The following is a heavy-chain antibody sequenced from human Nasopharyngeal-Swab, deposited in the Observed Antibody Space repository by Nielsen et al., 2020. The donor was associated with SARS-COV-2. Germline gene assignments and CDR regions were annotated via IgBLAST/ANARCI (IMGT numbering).Heavy chain of an antibody. V-gene: IGHV3-13*04. CDR2: IGTAGDA. CDR3: ARDPDSVPGANFDS. D-gene: IGHD6-19*01. J-gene: IGHJ4*02. CDR1: GFTFSSYD. Sequence: GGSLRLSCAASGFTFSSYDMHWVRQATGKGLEWVSAIGTAGDAYYPGSVKGRFTISRDNAKNSLYLQMNSLRAEDTAVYFCARDPDSVPGANFDSWGQGTLVSVSS.